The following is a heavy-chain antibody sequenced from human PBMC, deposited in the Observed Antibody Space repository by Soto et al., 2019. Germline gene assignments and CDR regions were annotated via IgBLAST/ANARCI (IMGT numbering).Heavy chain of an antibody. V-gene: IGHV5-51*01. CDR1: GSSFTSYW. Sequence: GESLKISCKGSGSSFTSYWIGWVRQMPGKGLEWMGIIYPGDSDTRYSPSFQGQVTISADKSISTAYLQWSSLKASDTAMYYCARMGEDYGDYTNFIDYWGQGTLVTVSS. D-gene: IGHD4-17*01. J-gene: IGHJ4*02. CDR3: ARMGEDYGDYTNFIDY. CDR2: IYPGDSDT.